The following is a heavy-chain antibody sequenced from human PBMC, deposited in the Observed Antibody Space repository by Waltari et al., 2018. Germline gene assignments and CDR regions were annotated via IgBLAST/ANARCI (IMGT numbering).Heavy chain of an antibody. CDR3: ATTSPQVPAIYYYGMDV. D-gene: IGHD2-2*01. V-gene: IGHV1-24*01. Sequence: QVQLVQSGAEVKKPGASVKVSCKVSGYTLTELSLPWVRPAPGTGLAWMGGFDHNDGETNYAQKVQGRVTMTEAPSTDTAYMELSSLRSEGTAVYYCATTSPQVPAIYYYGMDVWGQGTTVTVSS. CDR2: FDHNDGET. J-gene: IGHJ6*02. CDR1: GYTLTELS.